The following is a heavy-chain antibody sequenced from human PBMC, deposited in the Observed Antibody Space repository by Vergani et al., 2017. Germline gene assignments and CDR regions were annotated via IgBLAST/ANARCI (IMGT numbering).Heavy chain of an antibody. CDR1: GGSISSSSYY. J-gene: IGHJ4*02. V-gene: IGHV4-39*01. CDR2: IYYSGST. Sequence: QLQLQESGPGLVKPSETLSLTCTVSGGSISSSSYYWCWIRQPPGKGLEWIGSIYYSGSTYYNPSLKSRVTISVDTSKNQFSLRLSSVTAADTAVYYCARLEVVLAAADYWGQGSLVTVSS. CDR3: ARLEVVLAAADY. D-gene: IGHD2-2*01.